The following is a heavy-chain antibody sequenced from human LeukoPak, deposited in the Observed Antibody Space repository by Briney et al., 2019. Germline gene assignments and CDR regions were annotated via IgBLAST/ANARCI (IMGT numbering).Heavy chain of an antibody. V-gene: IGHV5-10-1*01. D-gene: IGHD3-10*01. CDR1: GYSFTSYW. Sequence: GESLRISCKGSGYSFTSYWIGWVRQMPGKGVGWMGRIDPSDSYTNYSPSFQGHVTISADKSISTAYLQWSNLKASDTAMYYCARHEVGYYYGSGSYYRSYYFDYWGQGTLVTVSS. CDR3: ARHEVGYYYGSGSYYRSYYFDY. J-gene: IGHJ4*02. CDR2: IDPSDSYT.